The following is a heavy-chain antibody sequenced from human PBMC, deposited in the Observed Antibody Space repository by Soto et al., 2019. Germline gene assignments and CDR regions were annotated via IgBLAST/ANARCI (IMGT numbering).Heavy chain of an antibody. Sequence: QVQLVQSGAEVKKPGSSVKVSCKASGGTFSSYAISWVRQAPGQGLEWMGGIIPIFGTANYAQKFQGRVTITADKSTSTAYMELSILRSEDTAVYYCGKESSTTVTTPDAFDIWGQGTMVTVSS. D-gene: IGHD4-17*01. V-gene: IGHV1-69*06. CDR1: GGTFSSYA. CDR3: GKESSTTVTTPDAFDI. CDR2: IIPIFGTA. J-gene: IGHJ3*02.